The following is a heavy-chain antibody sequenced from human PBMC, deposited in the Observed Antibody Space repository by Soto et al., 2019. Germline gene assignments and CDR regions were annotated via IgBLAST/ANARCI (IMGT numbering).Heavy chain of an antibody. J-gene: IGHJ4*02. D-gene: IGHD1-26*01. V-gene: IGHV3-30*18. CDR1: GFTFSSYG. CDR2: ISYDGSNK. CDR3: AKPPFKYRGSPESEFDY. Sequence: QVQLVESGGGVVQPGRSLRLSCAASGFTFSSYGMHWVRQAPGKGLEWVAVISYDGSNKYYADSVKGRFTISRDNSKNTLYLQMNSLRAEDTAVYYCAKPPFKYRGSPESEFDYWGQGTLVTVSS.